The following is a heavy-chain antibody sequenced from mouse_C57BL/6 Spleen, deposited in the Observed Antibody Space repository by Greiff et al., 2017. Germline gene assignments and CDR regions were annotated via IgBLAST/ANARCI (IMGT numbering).Heavy chain of an antibody. V-gene: IGHV3-6*01. CDR1: GYSITSGYY. Sequence: EVQLQESGPGLVKPSQSLSLTCSVTGYSITSGYYWNWIRQFPGNKLEWMGYISYDGSNNYNPSLKNRISITRDTSKNQFFLKLNSVTTEDTATYYCAMGRGYFDVWGTGTTVTVSS. D-gene: IGHD4-1*01. CDR2: ISYDGSN. CDR3: AMGRGYFDV. J-gene: IGHJ1*03.